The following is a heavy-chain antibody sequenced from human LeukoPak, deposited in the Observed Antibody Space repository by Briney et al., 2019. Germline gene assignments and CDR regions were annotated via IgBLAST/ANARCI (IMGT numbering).Heavy chain of an antibody. D-gene: IGHD2-21*01. CDR1: GYSISSGYY. J-gene: IGHJ5*02. CDR2: IYHSGST. V-gene: IGHV4-38-2*01. Sequence: SETLSLTCAVSGYSISSGYYWGWIRQPPGKGLEWMGSIYHSGSTYYNPSLKSRVTISVDTSKNQFSLKLSSVTAADTAVYYCARERQCGGDCSPAGGGFDPWGQGTLVTVSS. CDR3: ARERQCGGDCSPAGGGFDP.